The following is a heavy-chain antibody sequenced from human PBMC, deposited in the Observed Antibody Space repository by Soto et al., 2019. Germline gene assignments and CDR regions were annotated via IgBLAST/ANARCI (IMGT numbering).Heavy chain of an antibody. CDR3: AKPYTIFGPGYNWYFDL. Sequence: GGSLRLSCAASGFTVSSKYMSWVRQAPGKGLEWVSLIQSGGPTYYADSVKGRFTISRDTSENTVHLQMDSLRAEDTAVYYCAKPYTIFGPGYNWYFDLWGRGTLVTVSS. J-gene: IGHJ2*01. CDR1: GFTVSSKY. CDR2: IQSGGPT. V-gene: IGHV3-66*04. D-gene: IGHD3-3*01.